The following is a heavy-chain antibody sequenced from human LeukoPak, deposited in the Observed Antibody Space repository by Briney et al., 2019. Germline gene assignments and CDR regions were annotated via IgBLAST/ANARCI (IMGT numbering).Heavy chain of an antibody. CDR2: IYHSGST. V-gene: IGHV4-38-2*01. Sequence: SETLSLTCAVSAYSISSGYYWGWIRQPPGKGLDWIGSIYHSGSTYYNPSLKSRVTISVDTSKNQFSLKLSSVTAADTAVYYCARWNRELHFDYWGQGTLVTVSS. D-gene: IGHD4-23*01. CDR1: AYSISSGYY. J-gene: IGHJ4*02. CDR3: ARWNRELHFDY.